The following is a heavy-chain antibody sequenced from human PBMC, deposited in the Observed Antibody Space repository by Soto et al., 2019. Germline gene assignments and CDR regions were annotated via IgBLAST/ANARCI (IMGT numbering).Heavy chain of an antibody. D-gene: IGHD3-16*01. CDR2: TYYRSKWYN. CDR3: ARGFAYYGGSDSYFDG. CDR1: GDSVSGNSAA. J-gene: IGHJ4*02. Sequence: SQTLSLTCAISGDSVSGNSAAWNWIRQSPSRGLEWLGRTYYRSKWYNDYSVSVKSRITVTPDTSKNQFSLHLKSVTPEDTAVYYCARGFAYYGGSDSYFDGWGRGALGTVAS. V-gene: IGHV6-1*01.